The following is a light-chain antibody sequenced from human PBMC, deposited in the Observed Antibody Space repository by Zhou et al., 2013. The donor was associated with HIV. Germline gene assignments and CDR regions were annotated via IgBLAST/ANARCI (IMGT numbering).Light chain of an antibody. CDR1: QGISSY. Sequence: DIQLTQSPSFLSASVGDRVTITCRASQGISSYLIWYQQKPGKAPKLLIYAASSLQSGVPSRFSGSGSGTDFTLTISSLQPEDFATYYCQQSYSTPYTFGQGTKLDIK. CDR3: QQSYSTPYT. J-gene: IGKJ2*01. CDR2: AAS. V-gene: IGKV1-39*01.